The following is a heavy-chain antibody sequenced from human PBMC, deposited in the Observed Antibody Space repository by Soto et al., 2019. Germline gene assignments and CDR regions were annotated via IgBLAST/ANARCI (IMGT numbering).Heavy chain of an antibody. CDR3: AHRRRGRYCDY. D-gene: IGHD3-16*01. Sequence: QITLKASGPTLVKPTQTLTLTCTCSGFSLSTSGVGVGWIRQPPGKALEWLALIYWDDDKRYSPSLKSRLTMTKDTSKNQVVLTMTNMDPVDTATYYCAHRRRGRYCDYWCQGTLVTVSS. J-gene: IGHJ4*02. CDR1: GFSLSTSGVG. CDR2: IYWDDDK. V-gene: IGHV2-5*02.